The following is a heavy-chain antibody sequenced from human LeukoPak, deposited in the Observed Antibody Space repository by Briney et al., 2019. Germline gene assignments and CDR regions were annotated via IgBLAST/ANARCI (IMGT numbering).Heavy chain of an antibody. Sequence: GGSLRLSCAASGFTFSDHYMDWVRQAPGKGLEWVGRTRDKANSYTTEYAASVKGSFTISRDDSKNSLYLQMNSLKTEDTAVYYCAATDYSNSPWGQGTLVTVSS. CDR3: AATDYSNSP. CDR1: GFTFSDHY. CDR2: TRDKANSYTT. J-gene: IGHJ5*02. V-gene: IGHV3-72*01. D-gene: IGHD4-11*01.